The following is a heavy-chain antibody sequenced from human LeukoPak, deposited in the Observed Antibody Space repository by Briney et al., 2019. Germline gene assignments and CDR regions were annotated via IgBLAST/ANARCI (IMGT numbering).Heavy chain of an antibody. J-gene: IGHJ4*02. D-gene: IGHD4-17*01. CDR2: IYSGGST. CDR3: ARGGYYGDYLDY. CDR1: GFTVSSNY. Sequence: GGSLRLSCAVSGFTVSSNYMSWVRQAPGKGLEWVSVIYSGGSTYYADSVKGRFTISRDNSKNTLYLQMNSLRAEDTAVYYCARGGYYGDYLDYWGQGTLVTVSS. V-gene: IGHV3-66*01.